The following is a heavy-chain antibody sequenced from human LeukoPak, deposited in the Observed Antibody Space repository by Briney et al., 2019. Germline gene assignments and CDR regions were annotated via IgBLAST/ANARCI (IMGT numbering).Heavy chain of an antibody. J-gene: IGHJ5*02. V-gene: IGHV4-31*11. CDR1: GGSISSGAYY. CDR2: IYYTGST. Sequence: SQTLSLTCAVSGGSISSGAYYWSWIRHVPGKGLEWIGNIYYTGSTNYNPSFKSRVTISLETSQDHFSLKLRSVTAADTAFYYCARSEKEYSDALFVPWGQGTLVTVSS. CDR3: ARSEKEYSDALFVP. D-gene: IGHD2/OR15-2a*01.